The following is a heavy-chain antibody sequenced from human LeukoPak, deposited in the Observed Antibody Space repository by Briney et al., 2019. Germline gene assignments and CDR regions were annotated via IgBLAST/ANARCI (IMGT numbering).Heavy chain of an antibody. CDR2: MNPNSGNT. V-gene: IGHV1-8*01. J-gene: IGHJ5*02. D-gene: IGHD2-2*02. Sequence: ASVKVSCKASGDNFSSYVITWVRQATGQGLEWMGWMNPNSGNTGYAQKFQGRVTMTRNTSISTAYMELSSLRSEDTAVYYCARVAQTYCSSTSCYSLYSWFDPWGQGTLVTVSS. CDR1: GDNFSSYV. CDR3: ARVAQTYCSSTSCYSLYSWFDP.